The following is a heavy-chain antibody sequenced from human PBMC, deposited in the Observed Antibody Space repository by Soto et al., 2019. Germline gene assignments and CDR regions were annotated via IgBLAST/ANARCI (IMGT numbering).Heavy chain of an antibody. V-gene: IGHV4-31*03. CDR3: ARLGDSGAWPAQDFED. J-gene: IGHJ4*02. Sequence: QVQLQESGPGLVKPSQTLSLTCTVSGVSISSGGYFWTWILQFPGKGLEWIGNISSSGSTSYNPSLESRVTISGDTSENPVPLKLASVPAADPAVYFCARLGDSGAWPAQDFEDWGQGTLVTVSS. CDR2: ISSSGST. CDR1: GVSISSGGYF. D-gene: IGHD6-19*01.